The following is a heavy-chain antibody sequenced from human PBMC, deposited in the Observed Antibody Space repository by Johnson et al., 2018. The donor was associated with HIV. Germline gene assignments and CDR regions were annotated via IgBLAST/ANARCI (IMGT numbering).Heavy chain of an antibody. Sequence: VQLVESGGGLIQPGGSLRLSCAASGFTVSSNYMSWVRQAPGKGLEWVSAISGSGGSTYYADSVKGRFTISRDNSKNTLYLQMNSLRAEDTAVYYCTTEAYSSSSAAFDIWGQGTMVTVSS. V-gene: IGHV3-53*01. CDR1: GFTVSSNY. D-gene: IGHD6-6*01. CDR2: SGSGGST. CDR3: TTEAYSSSSAAFDI. J-gene: IGHJ3*02.